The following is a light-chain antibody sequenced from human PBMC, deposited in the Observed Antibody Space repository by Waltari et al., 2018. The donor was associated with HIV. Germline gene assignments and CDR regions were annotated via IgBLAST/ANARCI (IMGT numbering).Light chain of an antibody. CDR1: SLRNYF. Sequence: SSEVTQDPTVSVALGQTVRITCQGDSLRNYFPSWYQQKPGQAPVLVIYGENNRPSGIPDRFSDSPSGNTASLIITGAQAEDEAEYYCNSRDSSGNRLVVFGGGTKLTVL. CDR3: NSRDSSGNRLVV. J-gene: IGLJ2*01. V-gene: IGLV3-19*01. CDR2: GEN.